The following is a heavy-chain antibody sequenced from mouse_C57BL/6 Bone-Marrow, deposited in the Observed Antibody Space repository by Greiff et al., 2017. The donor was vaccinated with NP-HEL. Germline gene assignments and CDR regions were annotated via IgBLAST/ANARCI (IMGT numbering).Heavy chain of an antibody. CDR1: GYTFTSYW. CDR2: IDPSDSYT. J-gene: IGHJ2*01. CDR3: AREGVITTIFDY. D-gene: IGHD1-1*01. V-gene: IGHV1-69*01. Sequence: QVQLQQPGAELVMPGASVKLSCKASGYTFTSYWMHWVKQRPGQGLEWIGEIDPSDSYTNYNQKFKGKSTLTVDKSSSTAYMQLSILTSEDSAVYYCAREGVITTIFDYWGQGTTLTVSS.